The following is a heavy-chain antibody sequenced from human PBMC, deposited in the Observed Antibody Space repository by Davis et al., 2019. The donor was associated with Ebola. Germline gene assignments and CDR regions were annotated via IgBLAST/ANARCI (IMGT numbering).Heavy chain of an antibody. CDR1: GYTFTGYY. J-gene: IGHJ1*01. CDR3: ARTWSAVGAPRAEYFQH. CDR2: LNPNSGGT. V-gene: IGHV1-2*06. D-gene: IGHD1-26*01. Sequence: AASVKVSCKASGYTFTGYYMHWVRQAPGQGLEWMGRLNPNSGGTNYAQNFQGRVTMTRDRSISTAYMELSRLRSDDTAVYYCARTWSAVGAPRAEYFQHWGQGTVVTVSS.